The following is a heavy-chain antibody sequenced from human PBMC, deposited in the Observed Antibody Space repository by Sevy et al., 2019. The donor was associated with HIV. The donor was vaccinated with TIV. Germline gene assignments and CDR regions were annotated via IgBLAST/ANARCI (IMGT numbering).Heavy chain of an antibody. Sequence: ASVKVSCKASGYTFTSYAMHWVRQAPGQRLEWMGRINAGNGNTKYSQKFQGRVTITRDTSASTAYMELSSLRSEDTAVYYCARADSSGWYYFDYWGQGTLVTVSS. D-gene: IGHD6-19*01. CDR1: GYTFTSYA. CDR3: ARADSSGWYYFDY. J-gene: IGHJ4*02. CDR2: INAGNGNT. V-gene: IGHV1-3*01.